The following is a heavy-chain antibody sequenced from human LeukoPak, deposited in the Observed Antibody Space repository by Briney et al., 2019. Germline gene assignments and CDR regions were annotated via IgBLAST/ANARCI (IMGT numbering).Heavy chain of an antibody. CDR3: ARVGYSSSSIDY. CDR2: ISGSGGST. CDR1: GFTFSSYG. D-gene: IGHD6-6*01. J-gene: IGHJ4*02. Sequence: GGSLRLSCAASGFTFSSYGMSWVRQAPGKGLEWVSAISGSGGSTCYADSVKGRFTISRDNSKNTLYLQMNSLRAEDTAVYYCARVGYSSSSIDYWGQGTLVTVSS. V-gene: IGHV3-23*01.